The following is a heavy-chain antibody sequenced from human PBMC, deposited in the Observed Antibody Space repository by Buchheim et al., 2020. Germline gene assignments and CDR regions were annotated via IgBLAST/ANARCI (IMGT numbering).Heavy chain of an antibody. V-gene: IGHV3-7*01. Sequence: EVQLVESGGGLVQPGGSLRLSCAGSHFTFSHYWMSWVRQAPGKGLEWVANINQDGSEENYVDSVRGQFTISRDNAKTSLFLQMNSLRDEDTGVYFCARDGGVAGPGGYWGQGTL. CDR2: INQDGSEE. CDR3: ARDGGVAGPGGY. D-gene: IGHD6-19*01. J-gene: IGHJ4*02. CDR1: HFTFSHYW.